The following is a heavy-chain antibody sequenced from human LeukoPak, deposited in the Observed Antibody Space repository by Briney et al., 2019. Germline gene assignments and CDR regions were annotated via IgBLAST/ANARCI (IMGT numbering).Heavy chain of an antibody. V-gene: IGHV4-34*01. CDR2: INHSGST. Sequence: SETLSLTCAVYGGSFSGYYWSWIRQPPGKGLEWIGEINHSGSTNYNPSLKSRVTISVDTSKNQFSLKLSSVTAADTAVYYCASRRGAQLWLHVSAFDIWGQGTMVTVSS. CDR3: ASRRGAQLWLHVSAFDI. CDR1: GGSFSGYY. D-gene: IGHD5-18*01. J-gene: IGHJ3*02.